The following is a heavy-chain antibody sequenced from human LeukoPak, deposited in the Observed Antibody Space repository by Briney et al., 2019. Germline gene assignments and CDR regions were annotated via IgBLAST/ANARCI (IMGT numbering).Heavy chain of an antibody. CDR3: ATEGRYYDFWSGYQDY. V-gene: IGHV1-69*06. J-gene: IGHJ4*02. CDR1: GGTFSSYA. Sequence: SVKVSCKASGGTFSSYAISWVRQAPGQGLEWMGGIIPIFGTANYAQKFQGRVTMTEDTSTDTAYMELSSLRSEDTAVYYCATEGRYYDFWSGYQDYWGQGTLVTVSS. D-gene: IGHD3-3*01. CDR2: IIPIFGTA.